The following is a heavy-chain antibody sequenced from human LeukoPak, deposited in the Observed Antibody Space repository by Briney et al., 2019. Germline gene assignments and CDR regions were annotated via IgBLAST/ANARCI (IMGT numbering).Heavy chain of an antibody. J-gene: IGHJ3*02. CDR2: VNPSGDST. CDR3: ARVRDGYNDAYDI. Sequence: ASVKVSCKASGYTFSNYNIHWLRQAPGQGLEWMGIVNPSGDSTNYAQNFQGRVTMTGDTSTSTVYMELSSLRSEDTAVYYCARVRDGYNDAYDIWGQGTMVTVTS. D-gene: IGHD5-24*01. V-gene: IGHV1-46*01. CDR1: GYTFSNYN.